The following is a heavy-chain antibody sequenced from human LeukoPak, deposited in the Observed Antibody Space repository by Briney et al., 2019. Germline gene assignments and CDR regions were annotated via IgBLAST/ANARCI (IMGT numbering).Heavy chain of an antibody. J-gene: IGHJ4*02. CDR2: ITASGSST. Sequence: GGSLRLSCAASGSTFSSHAMSWVRQTPGKGLEWASAITASGSSTYYADSVKGRFTISRDDSKNTLYLQMNDLRAEDTAVYYCAMNAGQWLVPYDYWGQGTLVTVSS. V-gene: IGHV3-23*01. CDR3: AMNAGQWLVPYDY. CDR1: GSTFSSHA. D-gene: IGHD6-19*01.